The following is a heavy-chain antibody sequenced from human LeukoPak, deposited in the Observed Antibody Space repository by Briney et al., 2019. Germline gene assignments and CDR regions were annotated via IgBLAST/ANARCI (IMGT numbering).Heavy chain of an antibody. CDR2: ISGSGGST. CDR3: AKDQSSGHWCFDL. D-gene: IGHD6-19*01. J-gene: IGHJ2*01. CDR1: GFTFSIYA. Sequence: HPGRSLRLSCAPSGFTFSIYAMSWVRQAPGGGLEWGSGISGSGGSTYYADSVKGRFTISRDNSKNTLYLQMNSLRVEDTAIYYCAKDQSSGHWCFDLWGRGTLVTVSS. V-gene: IGHV3-23*01.